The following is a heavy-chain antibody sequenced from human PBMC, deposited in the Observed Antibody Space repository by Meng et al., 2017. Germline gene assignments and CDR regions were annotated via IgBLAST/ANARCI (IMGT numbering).Heavy chain of an antibody. D-gene: IGHD3-10*01. CDR2: IYYSGST. J-gene: IGHJ5*02. CDR3: ARVPYYGSRSYQYNWFDP. Sequence: GHGLVEHSCTLSLPWSVSGGSIGSGSYYWGWIRAPRGKGLEWIGRIYYSGSTYYNPFLKSRVSISVDTSKNQFSLKLSSVTAADTAVYYCARVPYYGSRSYQYNWFDPWGQGTLVTVSS. V-gene: IGHV4-39*07. CDR1: GGSIGSGSYY.